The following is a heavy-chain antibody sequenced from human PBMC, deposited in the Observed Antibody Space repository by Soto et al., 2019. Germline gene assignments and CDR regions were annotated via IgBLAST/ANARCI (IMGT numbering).Heavy chain of an antibody. CDR3: ARGDTPMITGLDSVDI. D-gene: IGHD3-16*01. Sequence: XGSLRLSSTAAGFKFSRYGMNWVRQAPGKGLEWVANIKQDGTEKNYVDSVKGRFTISRDNARKSLYLEMDSLRAEDTAVYFCARGDTPMITGLDSVDIWAQGTMVTVS. CDR2: IKQDGTEK. V-gene: IGHV3-7*01. J-gene: IGHJ3*02. CDR1: GFKFSRYG.